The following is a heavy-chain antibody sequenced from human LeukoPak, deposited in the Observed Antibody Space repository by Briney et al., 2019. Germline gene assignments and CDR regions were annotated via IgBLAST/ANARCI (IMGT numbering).Heavy chain of an antibody. J-gene: IGHJ3*02. CDR2: IYYSGST. D-gene: IGHD6-25*01. CDR3: TRLSSSGNDAFDI. Sequence: SETLSLTRTVSGVSISSSSYYWGWIRQPPGKGLEWIGSIYYSGSTYYNPSLKSRVTISVDTSKNQFSLKLSSVTAEDTAVYYCTRLSSSGNDAFDIWGQGTMVTVSS. CDR1: GVSISSSSYY. V-gene: IGHV4-39*01.